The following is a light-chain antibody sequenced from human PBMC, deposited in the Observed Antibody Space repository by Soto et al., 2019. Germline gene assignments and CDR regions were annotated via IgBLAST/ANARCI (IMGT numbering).Light chain of an antibody. V-gene: IGKV1-39*01. CDR2: AAS. CDR1: QTIGNF. J-gene: IGKJ2*01. CDR3: QQSYSALMYT. Sequence: DIQMTQSPSALSASVGDRVTITCRASQTIGNFLNWYEQKPGKAPKLLIYAASTWQSGVPSRFSGSGSGTDFTLTISPLQHEDFATYYCQQSYSALMYTFGQGTKLEIK.